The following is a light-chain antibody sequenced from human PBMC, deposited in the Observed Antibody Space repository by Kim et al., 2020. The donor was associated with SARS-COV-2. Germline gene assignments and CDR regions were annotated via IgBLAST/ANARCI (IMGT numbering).Light chain of an antibody. J-gene: IGKJ5*01. CDR2: GAS. Sequence: EIVLTQSPGTLSLSPGERATLSCRASQSVSSSYLAWYQQKPGQAPRLLIYGASSRATGIPDRFSGSGSGTDFTLTISRLEPEDFAVYYFQQYGPAITFGQGTRLEIK. CDR3: QQYGPAIT. CDR1: QSVSSSY. V-gene: IGKV3-20*01.